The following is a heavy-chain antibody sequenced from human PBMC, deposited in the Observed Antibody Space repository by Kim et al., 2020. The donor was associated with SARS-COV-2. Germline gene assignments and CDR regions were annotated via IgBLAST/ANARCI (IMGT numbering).Heavy chain of an antibody. J-gene: IGHJ5*02. CDR1: GGSINNTTYY. D-gene: IGHD3-16*01. Sequence: SETLSLTCTVSGGSINNTTYYWGWIRQPPGKELEWIGSMYYSGSTYSNPSLRGRLTISIDTSKNQFSLKLYSVTAADTALYYCCARRDYKNWFDPWGLGTLVTVSS. V-gene: IGHV4-39*01. CDR3: CARRDYKNWFDP. CDR2: MYYSGST.